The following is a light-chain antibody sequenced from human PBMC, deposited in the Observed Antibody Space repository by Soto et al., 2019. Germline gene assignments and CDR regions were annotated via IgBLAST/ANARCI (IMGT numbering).Light chain of an antibody. V-gene: IGKV3-20*01. Sequence: EIVLTQSPGTLSLSPGERATLSCRASQSVSSTYLAWYQQKPGQAPRLFIYSASSRATGIPDRFSGSGSGTDFTLTVSRLEPEDFAFNDGERNGIYPLSTFG. J-gene: IGKJ5*01. CDR2: SAS. CDR3: ERNGIYPLST. CDR1: QSVSSTY.